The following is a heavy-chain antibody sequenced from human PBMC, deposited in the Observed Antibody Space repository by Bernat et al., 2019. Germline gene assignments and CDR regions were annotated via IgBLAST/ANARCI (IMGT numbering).Heavy chain of an antibody. Sequence: EVQLVESGGDLVQPGGSLRLSCAVSGFTVSSNYMPWVRQAPGKGVGWVSVSYTSGSTYYADAVKGRFTISRDNSKNTLYIQMNSLRGEDTAIYYCARDTSGGGDAFDIWGQGTLVTVSS. D-gene: IGHD1-1*01. CDR2: SYTSGST. CDR1: GFTVSSNY. CDR3: ARDTSGGGDAFDI. V-gene: IGHV3-66*02. J-gene: IGHJ3*02.